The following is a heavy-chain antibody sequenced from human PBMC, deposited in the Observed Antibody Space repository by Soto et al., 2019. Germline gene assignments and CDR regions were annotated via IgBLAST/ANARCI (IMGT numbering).Heavy chain of an antibody. V-gene: IGHV1-69*13. J-gene: IGHJ6*02. CDR3: AGDLLKDIVVVKVTDV. CDR2: IIPIFGTA. Sequence: ASVKVSCKASGGTFSSYAISWVRQAPGQGLEWMGGIIPIFGTANYAQKFQGRVTITADESTSTAYMELSSLRSEDTAVYYCAGDLLKDIVVVKVTDVWGQGTTVTVSS. CDR1: GGTFSSYA. D-gene: IGHD2-15*01.